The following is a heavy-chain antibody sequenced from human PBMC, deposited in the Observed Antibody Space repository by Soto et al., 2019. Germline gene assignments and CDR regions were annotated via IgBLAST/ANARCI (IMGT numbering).Heavy chain of an antibody. CDR2: VSASGLNT. Sequence: GGSLRLSCAASGFTFSTYAMAWVRQAPGKGLEWVSGVSASGLNTDYADPVKGRFYISRDNSKNTVSLHMNSLRAEDTALYYWAKNRPRGTSGYFFVYWGQGTPFTVS. CDR1: GFTFSTYA. J-gene: IGHJ4*02. CDR3: AKNRPRGTSGYFFVY. D-gene: IGHD2-2*03. V-gene: IGHV3-23*01.